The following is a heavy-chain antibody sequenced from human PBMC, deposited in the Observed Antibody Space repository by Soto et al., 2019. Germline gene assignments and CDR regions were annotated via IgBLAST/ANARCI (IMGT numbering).Heavy chain of an antibody. V-gene: IGHV1-18*01. D-gene: IGHD1-26*01. CDR1: GYTFTNYG. J-gene: IGHJ4*02. CDR2: ISAYSGNT. Sequence: ASVKVSCKASGYTFTNYGFSWVRQAPGQGLEWMGWISAYSGNTNYAQNLQGRVTMTTDSSTSTAYMELRSLRSDDTAVYYCARDAWELPPHFDYWGQGTLVTVSS. CDR3: ARDAWELPPHFDY.